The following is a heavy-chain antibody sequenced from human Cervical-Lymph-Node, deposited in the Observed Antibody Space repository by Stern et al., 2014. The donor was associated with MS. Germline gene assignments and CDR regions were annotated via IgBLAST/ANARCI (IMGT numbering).Heavy chain of an antibody. J-gene: IGHJ4*02. Sequence: QVQLVQSGGGVKKPGASVKVSCKTSGYTFTDYGVTCVRLAPGQGLEWMGWISGHNGVTNDARKFQDRVTITTDTSTNTAYLELRSLRADDTAIYYCARDRANYGVFDYWGQGSRVTVSA. V-gene: IGHV1-18*01. CDR2: ISGHNGVT. CDR3: ARDRANYGVFDY. D-gene: IGHD4-17*01. CDR1: GYTFTDYG.